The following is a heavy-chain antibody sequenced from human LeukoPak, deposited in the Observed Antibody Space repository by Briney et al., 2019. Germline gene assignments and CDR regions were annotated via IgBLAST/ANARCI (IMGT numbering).Heavy chain of an antibody. D-gene: IGHD2-15*01. CDR3: ARDRTRDCSGGGCYRHYFDY. Sequence: GGSLRLSCAASGFTFSSYGMHWVRQAPGKGLEWVAIIWYDGSNKYYADSVRGRFTISRDISKNTLYLQMNSLRAEDTAMYYCARDRTRDCSGGGCYRHYFDYWGQGTLVTVSS. J-gene: IGHJ4*02. V-gene: IGHV3-33*01. CDR2: IWYDGSNK. CDR1: GFTFSSYG.